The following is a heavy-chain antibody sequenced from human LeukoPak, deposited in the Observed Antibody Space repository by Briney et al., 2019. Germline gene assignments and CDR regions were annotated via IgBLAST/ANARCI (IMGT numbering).Heavy chain of an antibody. CDR1: GFTVSSNY. CDR2: IYSGGST. Sequence: GGSLRLSCAASGFTVSSNYMSWVRQAPGKGLEWVLVIYSGGSTYYADSVKGRFTISRDNSKNTLYLQTNSLRAEDTAVYYCARDQTTGMLGDYWGQGTLVTVSS. D-gene: IGHD4-17*01. CDR3: ARDQTTGMLGDY. V-gene: IGHV3-66*01. J-gene: IGHJ4*02.